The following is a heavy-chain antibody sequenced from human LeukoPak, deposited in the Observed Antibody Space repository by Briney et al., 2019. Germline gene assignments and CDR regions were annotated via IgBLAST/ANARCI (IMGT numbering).Heavy chain of an antibody. J-gene: IGHJ5*02. D-gene: IGHD6-19*01. CDR3: ARVLYSSGLHH. CDR1: GFTISSHE. V-gene: IGHV3-48*03. CDR2: ISSSGSTI. Sequence: AGGSLRLSCAASGFTISSHEMNWVRQAPGKGLEWVSYISSSGSTIYYVDSVKGRFTISRDNAKNSLYLQMNGLRAEDTAVYYCARVLYSSGLHHWGQGTLVTVSS.